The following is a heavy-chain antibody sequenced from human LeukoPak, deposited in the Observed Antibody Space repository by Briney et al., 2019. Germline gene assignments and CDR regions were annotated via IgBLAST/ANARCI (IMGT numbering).Heavy chain of an antibody. CDR3: ARVGGGYCRGGSCYSGYAFDI. J-gene: IGHJ3*02. V-gene: IGHV1-18*01. CDR1: GYSFTSYG. CDR2: ISVYNGNT. D-gene: IGHD2-15*01. Sequence: ASVKVSCKASGYSFTSYGISWVRQAPGQGLEWMGWISVYNGNTNYAQKLQGRVTMTTDTSTSTAYMELRSLRSDDTAVYYCARVGGGYCRGGSCYSGYAFDIWGQGTMVIVSS.